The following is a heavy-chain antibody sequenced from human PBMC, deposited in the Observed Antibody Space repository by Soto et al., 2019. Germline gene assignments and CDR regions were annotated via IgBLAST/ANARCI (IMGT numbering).Heavy chain of an antibody. CDR1: GFTFSGSA. J-gene: IGHJ4*01. CDR3: ARDDFGPAIF. CDR2: IRSKANSYAT. D-gene: IGHD2-2*01. Sequence: GSLRLSCAASGFTFSGSAMHWVRQASGKGLEWVGRIRSKANSYATAYAASVKGRFTISRDDSKNTAYLQMNSLKTEDTAIYYCARDDFGPAIFGGHGTPVTVSS. V-gene: IGHV3-73*01.